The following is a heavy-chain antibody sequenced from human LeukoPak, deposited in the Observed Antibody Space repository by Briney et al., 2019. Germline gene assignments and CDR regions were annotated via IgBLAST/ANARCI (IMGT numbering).Heavy chain of an antibody. J-gene: IGHJ5*02. Sequence: GGSLRLSCVASGFTFSDYTMNWVRQAPGKGLEWISYIDISSSSTYYADSVKGRFTISRANAKNSLYLQMSSLRAEDTALYYCARGPPPFDPWGQGTLVTVSS. V-gene: IGHV3-48*04. CDR3: ARGPPPFDP. CDR2: IDISSSST. CDR1: GFTFSDYT.